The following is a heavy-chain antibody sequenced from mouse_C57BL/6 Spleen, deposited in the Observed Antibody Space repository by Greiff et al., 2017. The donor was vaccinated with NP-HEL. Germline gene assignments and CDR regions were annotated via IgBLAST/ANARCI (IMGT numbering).Heavy chain of an antibody. CDR2: ISSGSSTI. J-gene: IGHJ2*01. CDR3: ANGGVSFFDY. Sequence: DVKLQESGGGLVKPGGSLKLSCAASGFTFSDYGMHWVRQAPEKGLEWVAYISSGSSTIYYADTVKGRFTISRDNAKNTLFLQMTSLRSEDTAMYCCANGGVSFFDYWGQGTTLTVSS. V-gene: IGHV5-17*01. CDR1: GFTFSDYG.